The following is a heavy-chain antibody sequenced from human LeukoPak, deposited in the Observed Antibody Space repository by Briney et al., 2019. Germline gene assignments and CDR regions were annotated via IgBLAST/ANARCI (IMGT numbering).Heavy chain of an antibody. CDR3: AREPYRNSFDY. CDR1: GASISIGFYY. D-gene: IGHD4-11*01. V-gene: IGHV4-31*03. CDR2: IYYSGST. Sequence: PSETLSLTCTVSGASISIGFYYWSWIRQHPGKGLEWIGYIYYSGSTYYNPSLKSRVTMSVDTSKNQFSLKLSSVTAADTAVYYCAREPYRNSFDYWGQGTLVTVSS. J-gene: IGHJ4*02.